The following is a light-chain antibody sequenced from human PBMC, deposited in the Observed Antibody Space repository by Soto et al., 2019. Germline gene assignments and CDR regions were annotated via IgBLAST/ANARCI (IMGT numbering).Light chain of an antibody. CDR3: QQYDNLPIT. CDR1: QDISNY. Sequence: DIQMTQSPSSLSASVGDRVTITCQASQDISNYLNWYQQKQGKAPKLLIYDASNLETGVPSRFIGSGSGTDFTFTISSLQPEDIATYYCQQYDNLPITFGGGTKVEIK. V-gene: IGKV1-33*01. CDR2: DAS. J-gene: IGKJ4*01.